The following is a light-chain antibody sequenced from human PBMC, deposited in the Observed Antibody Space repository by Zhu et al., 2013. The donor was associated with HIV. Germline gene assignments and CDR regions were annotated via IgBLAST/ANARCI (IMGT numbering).Light chain of an antibody. Sequence: EIVLTQSPATLSLSPGERATLSCRASQSVSSYLAWYQQKPGQAPRLLIYEASSRATGIPDRFSGSGSGTDFTLTITRLEPEDFAVYYCQQYGSSPLTFGGGTKVEIK. CDR1: QSVSSY. CDR3: QQYGSSPLT. V-gene: IGKV3-20*01. J-gene: IGKJ4*01. CDR2: EAS.